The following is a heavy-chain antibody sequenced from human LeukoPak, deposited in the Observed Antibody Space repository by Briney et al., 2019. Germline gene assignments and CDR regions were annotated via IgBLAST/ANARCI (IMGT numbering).Heavy chain of an antibody. CDR3: ASWGAYSRGWRYRTMAGFDY. CDR1: GGSFSSYY. CDR2: IKHSGST. Sequence: SETLSLTCAVYGGSFSSYYRSWIRQPPGKGLEWVGEIKHSGSTNYNPSLKSRVTISVDTSKNQFSLKLSSVTAADTAVYYCASWGAYSRGWRYRTMAGFDYWGQGTLVTVSS. V-gene: IGHV4-34*01. J-gene: IGHJ4*02. D-gene: IGHD6-19*01.